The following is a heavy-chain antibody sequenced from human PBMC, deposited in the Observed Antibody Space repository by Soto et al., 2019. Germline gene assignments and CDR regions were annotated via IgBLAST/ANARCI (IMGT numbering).Heavy chain of an antibody. CDR1: GFSFGSDW. V-gene: IGHV3-7*05. D-gene: IGHD3-16*01. J-gene: IGHJ3*02. CDR2: IRQDGSQE. CDR3: TRDANYRDDSAYYDVFDI. Sequence: DVQLTESGGGLVKPGGSLRLSCGASGFSFGSDWMAWGRQAPGKGLEWVANIRQDGSQEHYADSVRGRFIVSRDNAKDSLYLHMNSLRLEDTAVYYCTRDANYRDDSAYYDVFDIWGQGTMVTVSS.